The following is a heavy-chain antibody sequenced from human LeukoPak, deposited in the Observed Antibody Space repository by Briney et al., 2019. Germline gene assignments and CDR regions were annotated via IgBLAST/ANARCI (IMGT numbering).Heavy chain of an antibody. CDR2: IWYDGSNK. J-gene: IGHJ6*02. CDR1: GFTFSSYG. CDR3: ARESRPLRFLEWLSTRYGMDV. D-gene: IGHD3-3*01. Sequence: PGGSLRLSCAASGFTFSSYGMHWVRQAPGKGLEWVAVIWYDGSNKYYADSVKGRFTISRDNSKNTLYLQMNSLRAEDTAVYYCARESRPLRFLEWLSTRYGMDVWGQGTTVTVSS. V-gene: IGHV3-33*01.